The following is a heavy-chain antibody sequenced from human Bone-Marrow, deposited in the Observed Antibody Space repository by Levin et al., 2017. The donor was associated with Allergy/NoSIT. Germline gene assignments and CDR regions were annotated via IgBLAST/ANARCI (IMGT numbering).Heavy chain of an antibody. V-gene: IGHV4-38-2*02. CDR3: AREPGCSGGSCYFSP. CDR2: IYHSGST. D-gene: IGHD2-15*01. J-gene: IGHJ5*02. CDR1: GYSISSGYY. Sequence: SQTLSLTCAVSGYSISSGYYWGWIRQPPGKGLEWIGSIYHSGSTYYNPSLKSRVTISVDTSKNQFSLKLSSVTAADTAVYYCAREPGCSGGSCYFSPWGQGTLVTVSS.